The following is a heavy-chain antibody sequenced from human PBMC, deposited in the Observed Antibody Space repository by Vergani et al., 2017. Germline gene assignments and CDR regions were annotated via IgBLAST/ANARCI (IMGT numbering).Heavy chain of an antibody. CDR1: GGTFSSYA. CDR2: IIPIFGTA. Sequence: QVQLVQSGAEVKKPGSSVKVSCKASGGTFSSYAISWVRQAPGQGLEWMGGIIPIFGTANYAQKFQGRVTITADKSTSTAYMELSSLRSEDTAVYYCARAPRGYDDFWSGSWFDPWGQGTLVTVSS. V-gene: IGHV1-69*06. J-gene: IGHJ5*02. CDR3: ARAPRGYDDFWSGSWFDP. D-gene: IGHD3-3*01.